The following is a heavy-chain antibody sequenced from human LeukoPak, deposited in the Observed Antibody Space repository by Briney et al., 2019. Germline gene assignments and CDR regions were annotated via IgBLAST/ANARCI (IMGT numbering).Heavy chain of an antibody. CDR3: ASSSQWLVQNAFDI. J-gene: IGHJ3*02. V-gene: IGHV1-8*02. D-gene: IGHD6-19*01. Sequence: ASVKVSCKASGYTFTGYYMHWVRQAPGQGLEWMGWMNPNSGNTGYAQKFQGRVTMTRNTSISTAYMELSSLRSEDTAVYYCASSSQWLVQNAFDIWGQGTMVTVSS. CDR1: GYTFTGYY. CDR2: MNPNSGNT.